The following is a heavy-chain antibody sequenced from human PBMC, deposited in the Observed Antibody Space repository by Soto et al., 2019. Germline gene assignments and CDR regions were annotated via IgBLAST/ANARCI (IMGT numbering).Heavy chain of an antibody. J-gene: IGHJ3*02. CDR3: AAETGLWFGPPGLDAFDI. D-gene: IGHD3-10*01. CDR1: GFTFTSSA. Sequence: SVKVSCKASGFTFTSSAVHWVRQAREQRLEWIGWIVVGSGNTNYAQKFQERVTITRDMSTSTAYMELSSLRSEDTAVYYCAAETGLWFGPPGLDAFDIWGQGTMVTVSS. CDR2: IVVGSGNT. V-gene: IGHV1-58*01.